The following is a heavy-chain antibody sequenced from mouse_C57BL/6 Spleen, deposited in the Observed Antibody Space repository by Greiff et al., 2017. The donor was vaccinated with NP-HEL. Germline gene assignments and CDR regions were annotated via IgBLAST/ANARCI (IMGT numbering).Heavy chain of an antibody. CDR1: GFSLTSYG. V-gene: IGHV2-2*01. Sequence: VQLQQSGPGLVQPSQSLSITCTVSGFSLTSYGVHWVRQSPGKGLEWLGVIWSGGSTDYNAAFISRLSISKDNSKSQVFFKMNSLQADDTAIYYCASYYDYPLYAMDYWGQGTSVTVSS. CDR3: ASYYDYPLYAMDY. D-gene: IGHD2-4*01. J-gene: IGHJ4*01. CDR2: IWSGGST.